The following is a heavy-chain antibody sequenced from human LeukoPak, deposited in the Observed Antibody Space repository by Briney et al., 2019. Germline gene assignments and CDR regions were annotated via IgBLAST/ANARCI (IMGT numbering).Heavy chain of an antibody. CDR1: GYTLTSYY. Sequence: ASVKVSCKASGYTLTSYYMHWVRQAPGQGFEWMGWINPNSGGTNYAQKFQGRVTMTRDTSISTAYMELSRLRSDDTAVYYCARGVGYYDSSGYYLWDYWGQGTLVTVSS. CDR2: INPNSGGT. D-gene: IGHD3-22*01. V-gene: IGHV1-2*02. J-gene: IGHJ4*02. CDR3: ARGVGYYDSSGYYLWDY.